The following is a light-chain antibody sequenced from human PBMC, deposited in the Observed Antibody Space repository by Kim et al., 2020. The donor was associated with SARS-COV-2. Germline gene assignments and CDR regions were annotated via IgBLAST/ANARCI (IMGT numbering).Light chain of an antibody. CDR2: GKN. V-gene: IGLV3-19*01. Sequence: LVLTVRITCQGGSIKTYYATWSLQKPGQATIVVIYGKNTRLSGIPARFSGSSSGNTASLPVTGAQAVDEAYYYCTSRDNSGDHVVFGRGTQLAVL. CDR1: SIKTYY. CDR3: TSRDNSGDHVV. J-gene: IGLJ2*01.